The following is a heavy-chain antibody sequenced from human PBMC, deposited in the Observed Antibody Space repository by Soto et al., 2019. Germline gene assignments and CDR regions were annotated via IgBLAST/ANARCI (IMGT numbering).Heavy chain of an antibody. V-gene: IGHV4-30-2*01. D-gene: IGHD3-22*01. CDR3: ARGSYYYGTSGYSNSIDY. J-gene: IGHJ4*02. Sequence: PSETLSLTCAVSGDSISSGGYYWSWVRQPPGKGLEWIGYIYHNGGTYYNPSLKSRVTISVDRSKNQFSLKLSSVTAADAAVYYCARGSYYYGTSGYSNSIDYWGQGTLVTVSS. CDR2: IYHNGGT. CDR1: GDSISSGGYY.